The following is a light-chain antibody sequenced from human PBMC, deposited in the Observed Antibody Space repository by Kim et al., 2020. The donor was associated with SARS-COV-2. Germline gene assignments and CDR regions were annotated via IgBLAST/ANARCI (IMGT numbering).Light chain of an antibody. CDR1: HSISNW. CDR2: DAS. V-gene: IGKV1-5*01. CDR3: QQYNGYSGT. Sequence: DIQMTQSPSTLSASVGDRVTITCRASHSISNWLAWYQYKPGKAPNLLLYDASILETGVPSRFSGSGFGTEFTLTISSLQPDDFATYYCQQYNGYSGTFGQGTKVDIK. J-gene: IGKJ1*01.